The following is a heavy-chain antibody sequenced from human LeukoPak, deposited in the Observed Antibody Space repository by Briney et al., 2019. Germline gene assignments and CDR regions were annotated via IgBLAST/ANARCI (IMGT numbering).Heavy chain of an antibody. CDR1: GFTVNINY. J-gene: IGHJ4*02. CDR3: ARASLVAAFDY. CDR2: IFSGGST. V-gene: IGHV3-53*01. D-gene: IGHD1-26*01. Sequence: GGSLRLSCAASGFTVNINYMSWVRQAPGKGLEWVSVIFSGGSTYYADSVKGRFTISRDTSKNTLYLQMNSLRAEDTAVYYCARASLVAAFDYWGRGTLVTVSS.